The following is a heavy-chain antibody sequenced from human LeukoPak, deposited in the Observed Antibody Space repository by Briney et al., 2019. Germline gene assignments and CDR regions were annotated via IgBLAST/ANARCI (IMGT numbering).Heavy chain of an antibody. V-gene: IGHV4-61*09. CDR2: IFTTGST. Sequence: SETLSLTCSVSGGSINGGSDYWSWIRQPAGKPLEWIGHIFTTGSTSYNPSLRTRVTISEDSSKDQFSLNLKSVTAADTAVYYCARDRNWGRGYFDLWGRGTLVIVSS. D-gene: IGHD7-27*01. J-gene: IGHJ2*01. CDR3: ARDRNWGRGYFDL. CDR1: GGSINGGSDY.